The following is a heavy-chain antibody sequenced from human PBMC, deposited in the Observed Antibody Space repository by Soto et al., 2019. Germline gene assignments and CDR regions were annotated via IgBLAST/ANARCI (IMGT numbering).Heavy chain of an antibody. CDR3: GKETNRGQTFNHY. D-gene: IGHD2-8*01. CDR2: ISYDGSNK. V-gene: IGHV3-30*18. J-gene: IGHJ4*02. CDR1: GFTFSSYG. Sequence: GGSLRLSCAASGFTFSSYGMHWVRQAPGKGLEWVAVISYDGSNKYYADSVKGRFTISRDNSKNTLYLQMNSLRAEDTAVYYCGKETNRGQTFNHYWGQGTLVTVSS.